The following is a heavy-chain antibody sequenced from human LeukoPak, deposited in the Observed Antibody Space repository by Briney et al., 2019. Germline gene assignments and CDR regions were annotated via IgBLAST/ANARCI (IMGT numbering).Heavy chain of an antibody. CDR1: GFTFSSYA. D-gene: IGHD5-18*01. J-gene: IGHJ4*02. V-gene: IGHV3-23*01. CDR2: ISGSGGGT. Sequence: PGGSLRLSCAASGFTFSSYAMSWVRQAPGKGLEWVSAISGSGGGTYYADSVKGRFTISRDNSKNTLYLQMNSLRAEDTAVYYCAKDLGYSCGYSLDYWGQGTLVTVSS. CDR3: AKDLGYSCGYSLDY.